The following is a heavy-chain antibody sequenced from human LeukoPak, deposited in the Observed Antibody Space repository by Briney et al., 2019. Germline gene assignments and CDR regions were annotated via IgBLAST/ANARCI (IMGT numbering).Heavy chain of an antibody. CDR2: ISSDGSNK. V-gene: IGHV3-30-3*01. CDR1: GFTFNDYA. CDR3: ARDQGKGYYYYGMDV. J-gene: IGHJ6*02. Sequence: PGRSLRLSCAASGFTFNDYAMHWVRQAPGKGLEWVAFISSDGSNKYYADSVRGRFTISRDNSKNTLYLQVNSLRAEDTAVYYCARDQGKGYYYYGMDVWGQETTVTVSS.